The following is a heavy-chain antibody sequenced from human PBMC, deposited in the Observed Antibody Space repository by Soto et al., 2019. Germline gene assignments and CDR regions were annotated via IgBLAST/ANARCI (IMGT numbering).Heavy chain of an antibody. CDR2: ISKSGIDI. V-gene: IGHV3-48*03. Sequence: GSLRLSCAASGFSFSAYEMNWVRRAPGKGLEWVSYISKSGIDIYYADSVKGRFTISRDNANNSLYLQMNSLRAEDTAVYYCAPRKYGSFNIGAFDIWGQGTMVTVSS. CDR1: GFSFSAYE. J-gene: IGHJ3*02. D-gene: IGHD1-26*01. CDR3: APRKYGSFNIGAFDI.